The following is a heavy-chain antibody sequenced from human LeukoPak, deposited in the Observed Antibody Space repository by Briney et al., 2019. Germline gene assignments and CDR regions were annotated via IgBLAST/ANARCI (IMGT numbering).Heavy chain of an antibody. J-gene: IGHJ4*02. CDR3: ARDLRDYYDTRGCDY. V-gene: IGHV1-18*01. CDR1: GYTFTSYG. D-gene: IGHD3-22*01. Sequence: GASVKVSCKASGYTFTSYGISWVRQAPGQGLEWMGWISAYNGNTNYAQKLQGRVTMTTDTSTSTAYMELRSLRSDDTAVYYCARDLRDYYDTRGCDYWGQGTLVTVSS. CDR2: ISAYNGNT.